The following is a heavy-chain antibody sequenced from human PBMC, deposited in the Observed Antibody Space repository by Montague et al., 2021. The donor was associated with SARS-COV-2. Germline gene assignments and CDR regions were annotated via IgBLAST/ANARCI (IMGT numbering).Heavy chain of an antibody. CDR1: GFTFSNYG. D-gene: IGHD3-16*01. J-gene: IGHJ6*02. CDR3: AKHSAFHPYYCDMHV. Sequence: SLRLSCAASGFTFSNYGFSWVRLAPGKGPEWVSGIGDSGEVIHYADAVKGRFTISRDSSMDTLFLQMNGLRAEDTAVYYCAKHSAFHPYYCDMHVWGQGTTVTVSS. V-gene: IGHV3-23*01. CDR2: IGDSGEVI.